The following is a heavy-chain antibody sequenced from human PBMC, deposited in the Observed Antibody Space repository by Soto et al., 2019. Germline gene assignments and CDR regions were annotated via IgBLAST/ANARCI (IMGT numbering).Heavy chain of an antibody. D-gene: IGHD4-17*01. J-gene: IGHJ6*02. V-gene: IGHV5-51*01. CDR1: GYSFTSYW. CDR3: ARVYGDYVDYYYRMDV. Sequence: GESLKISCKGSGYSFTSYWIGWVRQMPGKGLEWMGIIYPGDSDTRYSPSFQGQVTISADKSISTAYLQWSSLKASDTAMYYCARVYGDYVDYYYRMDVWGQGTTVTVSS. CDR2: IYPGDSDT.